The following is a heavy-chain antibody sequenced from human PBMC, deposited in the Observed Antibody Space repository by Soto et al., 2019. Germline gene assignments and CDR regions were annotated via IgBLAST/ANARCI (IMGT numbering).Heavy chain of an antibody. Sequence: ASVKVSCKASNYTFTSYGISWVRQAPGQGLEWMGWISVYYGNTNYAQKFQDRVTMTTDTSTSTAYLELRSLTSDDTAVYYCARAGRKWGGGVFAYWGQVTLVTASS. CDR3: ARAGRKWGGGVFAY. D-gene: IGHD1-26*01. CDR2: ISVYYGNT. J-gene: IGHJ4*02. V-gene: IGHV1-18*04. CDR1: NYTFTSYG.